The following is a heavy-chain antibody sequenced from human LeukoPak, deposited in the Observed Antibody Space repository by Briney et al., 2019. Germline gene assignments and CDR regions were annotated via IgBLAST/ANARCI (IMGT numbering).Heavy chain of an antibody. V-gene: IGHV3-23*01. CDR3: ATPVPYQRHRGWFDP. CDR2: ISGSGGST. D-gene: IGHD2-2*01. J-gene: IGHJ5*02. CDR1: GFTFSSYA. Sequence: GGSLRLPCAASGFTFSSYAMSWVRQAPGKGLEWVSAISGSGGSTYYADSVKGRFTISRDNSKNTLYLQMNSLRAEDTAVYYCATPVPYQRHRGWFDPWGQGTLVTVSS.